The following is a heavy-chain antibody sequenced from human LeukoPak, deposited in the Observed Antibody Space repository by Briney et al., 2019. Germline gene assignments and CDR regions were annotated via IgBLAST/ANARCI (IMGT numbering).Heavy chain of an antibody. J-gene: IGHJ4*02. CDR3: ARAGVGRLQSMGPFDF. D-gene: IGHD5-24*01. CDR1: SGSISTYY. CDR2: IYFTGST. Sequence: NPSETLSLTCTVSSGSISTYYWNWIRQTPGKGLEWLGNIYFTGSTKYNPSLKSRVTISLDTSKNQFSLYLSSVTAADTAVYYCARAGVGRLQSMGPFDFWGQGTLVTVSS. V-gene: IGHV4-59*01.